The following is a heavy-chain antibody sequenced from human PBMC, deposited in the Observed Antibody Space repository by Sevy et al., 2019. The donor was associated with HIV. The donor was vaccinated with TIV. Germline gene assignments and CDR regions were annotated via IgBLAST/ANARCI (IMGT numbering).Heavy chain of an antibody. V-gene: IGHV1-2*02. Sequence: DSLKVSCKASGYTFTGYYMHWVRQAPGQGLEWMGWINPNSGGTNYAQKFQGRVTMTRDTSISTAYMELSRLRSDDTAVYYCARDALLRGGYLDYWGQGTLVTVSS. CDR3: ARDALLRGGYLDY. CDR1: GYTFTGYY. D-gene: IGHD3-10*01. CDR2: INPNSGGT. J-gene: IGHJ4*02.